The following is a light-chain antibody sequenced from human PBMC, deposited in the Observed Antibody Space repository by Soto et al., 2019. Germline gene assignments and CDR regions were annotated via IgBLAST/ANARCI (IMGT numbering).Light chain of an antibody. J-gene: IGKJ5*01. CDR2: DTF. V-gene: IGKV3-11*01. CDR3: QQRSNWPPPIT. Sequence: EIVMTQSPATLSVSPGERATLSCRASQSVSSNLAWYQQKPGQAPRLLIYDTFNRATGIPARFRGSGSGTDFTLTISSLEPEDFAVYYCQQRSNWPPPITFGQGTRLEIK. CDR1: QSVSSN.